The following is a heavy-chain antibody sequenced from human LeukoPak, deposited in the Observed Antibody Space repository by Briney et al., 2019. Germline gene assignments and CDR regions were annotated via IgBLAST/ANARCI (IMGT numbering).Heavy chain of an antibody. J-gene: IGHJ6*02. Sequence: GGSLRLSCAASGFTFSSYSMNRVRQAPGKGLEWVSYISSSSSTIYYADSVKGRFTISRDNAKNSLYLQMNSLRAEDTAVYYCARDLFISLSSPSFNYYYYYGMDVWGQGTTVTVSS. CDR3: ARDLFISLSSPSFNYYYYYGMDV. D-gene: IGHD6-6*01. CDR1: GFTFSSYS. V-gene: IGHV3-48*01. CDR2: ISSSSSTI.